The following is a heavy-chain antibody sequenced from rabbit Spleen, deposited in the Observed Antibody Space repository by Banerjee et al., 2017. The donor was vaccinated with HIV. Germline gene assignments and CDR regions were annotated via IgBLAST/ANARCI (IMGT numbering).Heavy chain of an antibody. J-gene: IGHJ4*01. D-gene: IGHD1-1*01. Sequence: QEQLVESGGGLVQPEGSLTLTCTTSGFSFSNRYYMCWVRQAPGKGLEWIGCINASTGKPVYATWASGRFTISRASSTTVTLRMTSLTAADRATYFCARDLLGVIGWNFYLWGPGTLVTVS. CDR1: GFSFSNRYY. CDR3: ARDLLGVIGWNFYL. V-gene: IGHV1S45*01. CDR2: INASTGKP.